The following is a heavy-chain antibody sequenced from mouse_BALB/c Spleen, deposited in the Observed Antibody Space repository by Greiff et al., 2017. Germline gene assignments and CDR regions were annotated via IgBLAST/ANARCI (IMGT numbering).Heavy chain of an antibody. CDR3: ARVGYYGSDYYAMDY. J-gene: IGHJ4*01. CDR1: GFSLTGYG. D-gene: IGHD1-1*01. Sequence: QVQLQQSGPGLVAPSQSLSITCTVSGFSLTGYGVNWVRQPPGKGLEWLGMIWGDGSTDYNSALKSRLSISKDNSKSQVFLKMNSLQTDDTARYYCARVGYYGSDYYAMDYWGQGTSVTVSS. CDR2: IWGDGST. V-gene: IGHV2-6-7*01.